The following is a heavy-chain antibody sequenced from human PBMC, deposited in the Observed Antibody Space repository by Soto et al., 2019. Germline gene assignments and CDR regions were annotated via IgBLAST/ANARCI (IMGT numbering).Heavy chain of an antibody. Sequence: PSETLSLTCTVSGASISSGTFYWGWIRQPPGKGLESIANIYYDGSTYYNPSLKSRVIISVDRSKNQLSLKLSSVTAADTAVYYCARGPGPWGQGTLVTVSS. CDR1: GASISSGTFY. CDR3: ARGPGP. J-gene: IGHJ5*02. V-gene: IGHV4-39*07. CDR2: IYYDGST.